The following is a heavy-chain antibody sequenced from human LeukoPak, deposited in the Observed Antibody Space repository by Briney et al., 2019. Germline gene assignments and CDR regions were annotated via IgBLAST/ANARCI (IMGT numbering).Heavy chain of an antibody. CDR3: ASEHHSGHSY. CDR1: GCTFSSYA. Sequence: GASVKVSCKASGCTFSSYAISWVRQAPGQGLEWMGRIIPIFGTANYAQKFQGRVTITTDESTSTAYMELSSLRSEDTAVYYGASEHHSGHSYWGQGTLVTVSS. D-gene: IGHD6-19*01. J-gene: IGHJ4*02. V-gene: IGHV1-69*05. CDR2: IIPIFGTA.